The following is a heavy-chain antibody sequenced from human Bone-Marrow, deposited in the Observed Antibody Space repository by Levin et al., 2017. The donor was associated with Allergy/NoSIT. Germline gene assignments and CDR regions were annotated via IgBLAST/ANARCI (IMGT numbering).Heavy chain of an antibody. Sequence: GGSLRLSCAASGFTFSSDTMSWVRQAPGKGLEWVSSISSSSTYIYYADSVKGRFTISRDNAKNSLFLQMNSLRAEDTAVYYCARVPGRVGATRLYYFDYWGQGTLVTVSS. CDR3: ARVPGRVGATRLYYFDY. CDR2: ISSSSTYI. V-gene: IGHV3-21*01. J-gene: IGHJ4*02. D-gene: IGHD1-26*01. CDR1: GFTFSSDT.